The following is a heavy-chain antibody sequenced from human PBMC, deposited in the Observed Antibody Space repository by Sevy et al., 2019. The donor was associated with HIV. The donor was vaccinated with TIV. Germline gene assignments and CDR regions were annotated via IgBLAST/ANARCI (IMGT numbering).Heavy chain of an antibody. CDR1: GFTFNNAW. Sequence: GGSLRLSCAASGFTFNNAWMTWVRQAPGKGLEWVGRIRSKTDGGTTDCAAPVKGRFTILRDDSKNTLHLQMNSLKTEDTAVYYCTTSLVYSGWPDYWGQGTLVTVSS. J-gene: IGHJ4*02. CDR2: IRSKTDGGTT. D-gene: IGHD6-19*01. CDR3: TTSLVYSGWPDY. V-gene: IGHV3-15*01.